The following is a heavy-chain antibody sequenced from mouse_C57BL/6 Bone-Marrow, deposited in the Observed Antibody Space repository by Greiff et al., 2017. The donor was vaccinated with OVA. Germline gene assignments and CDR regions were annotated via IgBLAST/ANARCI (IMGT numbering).Heavy chain of an antibody. D-gene: IGHD2-5*01. CDR2: LYPRSGNT. CDR1: GYTFTSYG. V-gene: IGHV1-81*01. CDR3: ARAYSNYAMDY. J-gene: IGHJ4*01. Sequence: VKLMESGAELARPGASVKLSCKASGYTFTSYGISWVKQRTGQGLEWIGELYPRSGNTYYNEKFKGKATLTADKSSSTAYMELRSLTSEDSAVYFCARAYSNYAMDYWGQGTTVTVSS.